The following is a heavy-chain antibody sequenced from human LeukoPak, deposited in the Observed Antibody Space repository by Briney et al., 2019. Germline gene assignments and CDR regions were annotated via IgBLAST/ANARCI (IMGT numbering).Heavy chain of an antibody. D-gene: IGHD3-10*02. CDR1: RGSISSYY. CDR3: ARSTGSTMFIDY. Sequence: SETLSLTCAVSRGSISSYYWSWIRQSPGKGLEWIGYIYYGGSTNYNPSLKSRVAMSVDTSKNQFSLRLSSVTAADTAVYYCARSTGSTMFIDYWGQGTLVTVSS. V-gene: IGHV4-59*01. CDR2: IYYGGST. J-gene: IGHJ4*02.